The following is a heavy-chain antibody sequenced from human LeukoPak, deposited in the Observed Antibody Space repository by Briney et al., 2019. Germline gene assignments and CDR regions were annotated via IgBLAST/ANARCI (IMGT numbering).Heavy chain of an antibody. D-gene: IGHD3-10*01. J-gene: IGHJ4*02. V-gene: IGHV3-23*01. CDR2: ISGSGGST. Sequence: PGGSLRLSCAASGFTFSSYAMSWVRQAPGKGRGWVAAISGSGGSTYYADSVKGRFTISRDTSKNTLYLQMSSLRAEDTAVYFCASFHYYGSGAYYLSYWGQGALVTVSS. CDR3: ASFHYYGSGAYYLSY. CDR1: GFTFSSYA.